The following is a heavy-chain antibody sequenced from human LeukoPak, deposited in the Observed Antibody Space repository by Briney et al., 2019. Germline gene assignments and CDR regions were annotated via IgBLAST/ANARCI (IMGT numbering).Heavy chain of an antibody. CDR2: INHSGST. D-gene: IGHD5-18*01. V-gene: IGHV4-34*01. CDR1: GGSFSGCY. CDR3: AGCGFPIPFDY. Sequence: SETLSLTCAVYGGSFSGCYWSWIRQPPGKGLEWIGEINHSGSTNYNPSLKSRVTISVDTSKNQFSLKVSSVTAADTAVYYCAGCGFPIPFDYWGQGTLVTVSS. J-gene: IGHJ4*02.